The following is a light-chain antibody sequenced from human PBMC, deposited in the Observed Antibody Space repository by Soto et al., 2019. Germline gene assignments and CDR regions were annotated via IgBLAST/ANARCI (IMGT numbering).Light chain of an antibody. Sequence: EIVLTQSPCTLSLSPGERATLSCRASQSVSSSYLAWYQQKPGQAPRLLIYGASSRATGIPDRFSGSGSGTDFTLTISRLEPEDFAVYYCQQYGSSPGTFGQGTKVDNK. CDR1: QSVSSSY. CDR3: QQYGSSPGT. V-gene: IGKV3-20*01. CDR2: GAS. J-gene: IGKJ1*01.